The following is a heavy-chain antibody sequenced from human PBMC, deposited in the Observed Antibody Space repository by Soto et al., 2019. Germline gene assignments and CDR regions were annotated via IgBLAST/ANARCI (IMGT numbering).Heavy chain of an antibody. D-gene: IGHD5-18*01. V-gene: IGHV4-59*01. Sequence: SETLSLTCTVSGGSISSYYWSWIRQPPGKGLEWIGYIYYSGSTNYNPSLKSRVTISVDTSKNQFSLKLSSVTAADTAVYYCASSGIGYGTGYYYYGMDVWGQGTTVTVSS. CDR2: IYYSGST. CDR1: GGSISSYY. J-gene: IGHJ6*02. CDR3: ASSGIGYGTGYYYYGMDV.